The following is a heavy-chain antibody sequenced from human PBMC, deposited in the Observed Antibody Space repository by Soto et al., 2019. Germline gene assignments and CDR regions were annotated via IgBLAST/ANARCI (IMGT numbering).Heavy chain of an antibody. CDR2: IIPIFGTA. CDR3: ASRPDRGVDY. V-gene: IGHV1-69*13. D-gene: IGHD3-10*01. CDR1: GGTFSSYA. Sequence: GASVKVSCKASGGTFSSYAISWVRQAPGQGLEWMGGIIPIFGTANYAQKFQGRVTITADESTSTAYMGLSSLRSEDTAVYYCASRPDRGVDYWGQGTLVTVSS. J-gene: IGHJ4*02.